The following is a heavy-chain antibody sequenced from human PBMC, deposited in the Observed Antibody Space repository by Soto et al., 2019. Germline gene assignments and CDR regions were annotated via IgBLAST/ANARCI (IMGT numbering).Heavy chain of an antibody. D-gene: IGHD3-16*01. Sequence: QVQLQESGPGLVKPSETLSLTCTVSGGSISSYYWSWIRQPPGKGLEWIGYIYYSGSTNYNPSLKRRDTIPVATSKNPSSLKLSSVTAADPAVYYCARRWGRPFDCWGQGTLVTVSS. J-gene: IGHJ4*02. CDR2: IYYSGST. CDR1: GGSISSYY. CDR3: ARRWGRPFDC. V-gene: IGHV4-59*08.